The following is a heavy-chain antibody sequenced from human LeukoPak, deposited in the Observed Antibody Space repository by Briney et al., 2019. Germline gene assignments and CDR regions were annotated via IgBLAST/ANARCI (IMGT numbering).Heavy chain of an antibody. J-gene: IGHJ6*03. CDR3: ARDSYDFWSGYYSGSDYYYYMDV. D-gene: IGHD3-3*01. CDR1: GGSISSYY. CDR2: IYYSGST. Sequence: SETLSLTCTVSGGSISSYYWSWIRQPPGKGLEWIGYIYYSGSTNYNPSLKSRVTISVDTSKNQFSLKLSSVTAADTAVYYCARDSYDFWSGYYSGSDYYYYMDVWGKGTTVTVSS. V-gene: IGHV4-59*12.